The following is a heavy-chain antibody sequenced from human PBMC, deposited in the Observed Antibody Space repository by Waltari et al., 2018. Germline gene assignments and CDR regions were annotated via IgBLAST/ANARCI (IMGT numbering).Heavy chain of an antibody. J-gene: IGHJ6*02. CDR1: GGPLKPCR. V-gene: IGHV1-69*01. CDR3: ASPMGVGPLTRYDGLDV. Sequence: HSGAGVKKPGSWGGFSCRASGGPLKPCRLSWVRQAPGHGLEWMGGITPIFGTPHYAQKFQGRVTITADEATSTTYMDLTSLRADDTAVCYCASPMGVGPLTRYDGLDVWGQGTTVIVSS. CDR2: ITPIFGTP. D-gene: IGHD3-16*01.